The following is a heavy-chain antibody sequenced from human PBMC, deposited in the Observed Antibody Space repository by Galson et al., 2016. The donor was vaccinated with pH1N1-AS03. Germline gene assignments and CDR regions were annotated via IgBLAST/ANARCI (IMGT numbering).Heavy chain of an antibody. D-gene: IGHD3-3*01. CDR2: INPISGGT. J-gene: IGHJ3*02. Sequence: SVKVSCKASEYIFSGYYMHWLRPTPGQGLEWMGWINPISGGTKYVQKFQGWVTMNSDTSINTGYLERRRLSSDDTAVYYCARDFCSGYKMGEAAFDIWGQGTMLIVSS. CDR1: EYIFSGYY. V-gene: IGHV1-2*04. CDR3: ARDFCSGYKMGEAAFDI.